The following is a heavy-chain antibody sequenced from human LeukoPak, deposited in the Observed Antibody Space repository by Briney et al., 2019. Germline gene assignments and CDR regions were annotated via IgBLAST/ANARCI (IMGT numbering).Heavy chain of an antibody. CDR2: IYYSGST. CDR1: GGSISSGGYY. J-gene: IGHJ6*02. Sequence: SQTLSLTCTVSGGSISSGGYYWSWIRQHPGKGLEWIGYIYYSGSTNYNPSLKSRVTISVDTSKNQFSLKLSSVTAADTAVYYCARGDDYYYYGMDVWGQGTTVTVSS. CDR3: ARGDDYYYYGMDV. V-gene: IGHV4-31*03.